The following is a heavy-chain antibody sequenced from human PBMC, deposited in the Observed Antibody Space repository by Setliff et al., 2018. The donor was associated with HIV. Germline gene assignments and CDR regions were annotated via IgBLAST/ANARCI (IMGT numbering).Heavy chain of an antibody. CDR1: GFRFRGHA. J-gene: IGHJ4*02. D-gene: IGHD3-9*01. Sequence: ETLRLSCVASGFRFRGHAMNWVRQAPGKGLEWVSVISGSGGSTFYADSVKGRFTISRDNSKNTVYLQKNSLRAEDTAVYYCAKGYFDWLRAGTFDYWGQGSLVTVSS. V-gene: IGHV3-23*01. CDR3: AKGYFDWLRAGTFDY. CDR2: ISGSGGST.